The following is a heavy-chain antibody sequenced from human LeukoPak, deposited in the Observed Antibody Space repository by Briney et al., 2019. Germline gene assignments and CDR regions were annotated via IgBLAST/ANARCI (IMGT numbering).Heavy chain of an antibody. CDR3: AKDRVAVAGTGRADYYYYYMDV. Sequence: PGGSLRLSCAASGFTFSSYAMSWVRQAPGKGLEWVSAISGSGGSTYYADSVKGRFTISRDNSKNTLHLQMNSLRAEDTAVYYCAKDRVAVAGTGRADYYYYYMDVWGKGTTVTVSS. J-gene: IGHJ6*03. CDR1: GFTFSSYA. V-gene: IGHV3-23*01. D-gene: IGHD6-19*01. CDR2: ISGSGGST.